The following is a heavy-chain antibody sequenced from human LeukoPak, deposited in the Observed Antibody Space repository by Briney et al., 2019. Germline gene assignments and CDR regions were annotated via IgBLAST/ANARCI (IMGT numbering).Heavy chain of an antibody. D-gene: IGHD6-13*01. CDR1: GGSFSGYY. V-gene: IGHV4-34*01. CDR2: INHSGST. Sequence: TPSETLSLTCAVYGGSFSGYYWSWIRQPPGKGLEWIGEINHSGSTNYNPSLKSRVTISVDTSKNQFSLKLSSVTAADTAVYYCARGHIGLAAAGSLGYWGQGTLVTVSS. J-gene: IGHJ4*02. CDR3: ARGHIGLAAAGSLGY.